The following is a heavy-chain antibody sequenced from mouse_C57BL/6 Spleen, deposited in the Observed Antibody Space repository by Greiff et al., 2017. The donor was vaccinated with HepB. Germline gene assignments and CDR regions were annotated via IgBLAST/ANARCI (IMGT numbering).Heavy chain of an antibody. V-gene: IGHV1-59*01. CDR2: IDPSDSYT. CDR3: AREGTTEDYAMDY. CDR1: GYTFTSYW. Sequence: QVQLQQPGAELVRPGTSVKLSCKASGYTFTSYWMHWVKQRPGQGLEWIGVIDPSDSYTNYNQKFKGKAALTVDTSSSTAYMQRSSLTSEDSAVYYCAREGTTEDYAMDYWGQGTSVTVSS. D-gene: IGHD1-1*01. J-gene: IGHJ4*01.